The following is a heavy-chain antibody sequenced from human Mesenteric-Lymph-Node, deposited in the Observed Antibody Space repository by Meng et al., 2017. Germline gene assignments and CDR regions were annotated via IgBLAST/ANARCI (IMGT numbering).Heavy chain of an antibody. CDR1: NYSISSGHY. J-gene: IGHJ4*02. Sequence: GSLRLSCTVSNYSISSGHYWGWIRQSPGKGLEWIGSVYRSGNAYYNPSLRSRVTISVDVSKNQFSLKLTSVTAADTAVYYCARDIDNILTGAHLDYWGQGTLVTVSS. V-gene: IGHV4-38-2*02. CDR3: ARDIDNILTGAHLDY. D-gene: IGHD3-9*01. CDR2: VYRSGNA.